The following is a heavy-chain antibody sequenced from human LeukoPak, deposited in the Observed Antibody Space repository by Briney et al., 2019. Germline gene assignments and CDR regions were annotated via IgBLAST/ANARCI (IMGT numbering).Heavy chain of an antibody. V-gene: IGHV4-61*01. D-gene: IGHD2/OR15-2a*01. CDR3: ARGEYGLFDY. CDR1: GGPISGGSYY. CDR2: IYYSGST. Sequence: SETLSLTCTVSGGPISGGSYYWSWIRQPPGKGLEWIGYIYYSGSTKYNLSPKSRVTISVDTSKNQLSLKLSSVTAADTAVYYCARGEYGLFDYWGQGTLVTVSS. J-gene: IGHJ4*02.